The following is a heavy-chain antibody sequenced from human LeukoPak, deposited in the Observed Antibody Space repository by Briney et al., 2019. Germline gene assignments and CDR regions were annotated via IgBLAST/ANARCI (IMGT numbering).Heavy chain of an antibody. V-gene: IGHV4-34*01. CDR1: GGSFSGYY. J-gene: IGHJ4*02. CDR2: INHSGST. D-gene: IGHD3-3*01. CDR3: ARGPPSYDFWSGYYTDY. Sequence: SETLSLTCAVYGGSFSGYYWSWIRQPPGKGLEWIGEINHSGSTNYNPSLKSRVTISVDTSKNQFSLKLSSVTAADTAVYYCARGPPSYDFWSGYYTDYWGQGTLVTVSS.